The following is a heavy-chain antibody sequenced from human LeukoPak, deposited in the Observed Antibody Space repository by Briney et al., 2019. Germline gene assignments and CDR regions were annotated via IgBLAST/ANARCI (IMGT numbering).Heavy chain of an antibody. V-gene: IGHV3-15*01. CDR1: GFRFNIAW. CDR3: TTSPWGYCTGSARYTFYNDMDV. D-gene: IGHD2-8*02. Sequence: GGSLRLSCAASGFRFNIAWMSWVRQAPGKGLEWLGRIKSKNDGETTDYAGPVQGRFTISRDDEKNMLYLQMNSLKIDDTAAYFCTTSPWGYCTGSARYTFYNDMDVWGQGTTVTVSS. CDR2: IKSKNDGETT. J-gene: IGHJ6*02.